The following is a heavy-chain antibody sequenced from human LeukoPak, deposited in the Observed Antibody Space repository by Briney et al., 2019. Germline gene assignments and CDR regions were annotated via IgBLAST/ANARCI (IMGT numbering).Heavy chain of an antibody. CDR2: VYYTGST. J-gene: IGHJ6*02. CDR3: ARISAGRYGMDV. CDR1: GGSVTRGGYY. Sequence: SQTLSLTCTVSGGSVTRGGYYWSWIRQHPGKGLVWLGYVYYTGSTYYNPSLKSRVTISPDTSKNQFSLKVTSVTAADTAVYYCARISAGRYGMDVWGQGTTVTVSS. V-gene: IGHV4-31*03. D-gene: IGHD6-6*01.